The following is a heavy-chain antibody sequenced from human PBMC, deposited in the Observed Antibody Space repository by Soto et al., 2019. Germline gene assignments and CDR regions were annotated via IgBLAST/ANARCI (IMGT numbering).Heavy chain of an antibody. J-gene: IGHJ6*03. CDR2: IIPILGIA. V-gene: IGHV1-69*02. CDR1: GGTFSSYT. CDR3: ARGVQYCSSTSCYGGDYYYYYMDV. D-gene: IGHD2-2*01. Sequence: SVKVSCKASGGTFSSYTISWVRQAPGQGLEWMGRIIPILGIANYAQKFQGRVTITADKSTSTAYMELSSLRSEDTAVYYCARGVQYCSSTSCYGGDYYYYYMDVWG.